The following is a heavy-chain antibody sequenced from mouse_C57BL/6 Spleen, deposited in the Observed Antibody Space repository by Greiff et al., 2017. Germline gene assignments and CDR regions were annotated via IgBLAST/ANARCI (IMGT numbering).Heavy chain of an antibody. J-gene: IGHJ3*01. CDR3: ARRNYSNSAWFAY. CDR2: ISGGGGNT. CDR1: GFTFSSYT. D-gene: IGHD2-5*01. V-gene: IGHV5-9*01. Sequence: DVKLVESGGGLVKPGGSLKLSCAASGFTFSSYTMSWVRQTPEKRLEWVATISGGGGNTYYPDSVKGRFTISRDNAKNTLYLQMSSLRSEDTALYYCARRNYSNSAWFAYWGQGTLVTVSA.